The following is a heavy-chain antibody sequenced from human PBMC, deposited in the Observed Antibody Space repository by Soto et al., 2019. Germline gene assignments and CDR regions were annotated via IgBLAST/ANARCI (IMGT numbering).Heavy chain of an antibody. CDR1: GFTFDDYA. CDR2: ISWNSDRI. V-gene: IGHV3-9*01. J-gene: IGHJ3*02. Sequence: EVQLVESGGGVVQPGRSRRLSCGASGFTFDDYAMHCVRQAPGKGLEWVSSISWNSDRIGYADSVKGRFTISRDNAKNSLYLQMNSPRAEDTALYYCAKGAVAGSFAFDIWGQGTMVTVSS. CDR3: AKGAVAGSFAFDI. D-gene: IGHD6-19*01.